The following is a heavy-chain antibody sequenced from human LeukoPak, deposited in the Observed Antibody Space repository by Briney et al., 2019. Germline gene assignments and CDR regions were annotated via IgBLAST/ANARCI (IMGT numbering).Heavy chain of an antibody. J-gene: IGHJ4*02. CDR2: ISAYNGNT. CDR3: ARADIVATLEDY. CDR1: GYTFTSYG. Sequence: ASVKVSCTASGYTFTSYGISWVRQAPGQGLEWMGWISAYNGNTNYAQKLQGRVTMTTDTSTSTAYMELRSLRSDDTAVYYCARADIVATLEDYWGQGTLVTVSS. V-gene: IGHV1-18*01. D-gene: IGHD5-12*01.